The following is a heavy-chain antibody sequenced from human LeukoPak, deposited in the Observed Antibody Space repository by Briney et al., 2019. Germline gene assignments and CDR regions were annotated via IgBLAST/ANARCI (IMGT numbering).Heavy chain of an antibody. J-gene: IGHJ5*02. D-gene: IGHD6-6*01. CDR2: IRYDGSNK. V-gene: IGHV3-30*02. CDR3: AKDPKAARPIDWFDP. CDR1: GFTFTNYG. Sequence: TGGSLRLSCAASGFTFTNYGMHWVRQAPGKGLEWVAFIRYDGSNKYYADSVKGRFTISRDNSKNTLYLQMNSLRAEDTAVYYCAKDPKAARPIDWFDPWGQGTLVTVSS.